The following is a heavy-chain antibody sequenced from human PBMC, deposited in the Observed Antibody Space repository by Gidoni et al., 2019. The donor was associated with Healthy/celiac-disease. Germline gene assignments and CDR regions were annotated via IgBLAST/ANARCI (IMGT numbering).Heavy chain of an antibody. CDR3: AKDRKADWYFDL. Sequence: EVHLVESGGVVVQPGGSLRPSCAPSGFTFDDYTLHWVRQAPGKVLAWVSLISWDGGSTYYADSVKGRFTISRDNSKNSLYLQMNSLRTEDTALYYCAKDRKADWYFDLWGRGTLVTVSS. D-gene: IGHD6-25*01. J-gene: IGHJ2*01. V-gene: IGHV3-43*01. CDR2: ISWDGGST. CDR1: GFTFDDYT.